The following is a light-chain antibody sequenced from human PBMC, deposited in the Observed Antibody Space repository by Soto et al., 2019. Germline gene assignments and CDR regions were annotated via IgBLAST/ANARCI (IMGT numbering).Light chain of an antibody. CDR1: QGISNY. CDR2: KAS. Sequence: DIQITQSPSSLSASVVDRVTITCRASQGISNYLAWYQQKPGKAPKLLIYKASTLKSGVPSRFSGSGSGTEFTLTTSSLQPDDFATYYCQHYNSYSEAFGQGTKVDIK. CDR3: QHYNSYSEA. V-gene: IGKV1-5*03. J-gene: IGKJ1*01.